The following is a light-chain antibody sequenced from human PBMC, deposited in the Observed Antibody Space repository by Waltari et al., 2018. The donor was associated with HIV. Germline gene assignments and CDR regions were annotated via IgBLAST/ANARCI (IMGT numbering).Light chain of an antibody. CDR1: NSNIGSNT. CDR2: SNN. CDR3: AAWDDSLNGVV. J-gene: IGLJ2*01. V-gene: IGLV1-44*01. Sequence: QSVLTQPPSASGTPGQRVTISCSGSNSNIGSNTVNWYQQLPGTAPKLLIYSNNPRPSGVPDRCSGSKSGTSASRAISGLQSEDEADYYCAAWDDSLNGVVFGGGTKLTVL.